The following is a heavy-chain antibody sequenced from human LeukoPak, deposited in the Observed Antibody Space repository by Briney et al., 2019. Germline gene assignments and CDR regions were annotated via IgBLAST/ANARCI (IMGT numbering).Heavy chain of an antibody. J-gene: IGHJ6*02. V-gene: IGHV5-51*01. Sequence: GESLKISCKGSGYSFTNYWIGWVRQMPGKGLEWMGIIHPGDSDTRYRPSFQGQVTISADKSISTAYLQWSSLKASDTAMYYCARFAGGADIARGGMDVWGQGTTVTVSS. CDR2: IHPGDSDT. CDR1: GYSFTNYW. D-gene: IGHD2-15*01. CDR3: ARFAGGADIARGGMDV.